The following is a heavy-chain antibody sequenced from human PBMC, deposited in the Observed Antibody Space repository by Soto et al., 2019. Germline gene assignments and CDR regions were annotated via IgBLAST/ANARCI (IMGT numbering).Heavy chain of an antibody. Sequence: QVQLVQSGGEMKKPGSSVKVSCETSGYTFNTYGVYWVRQVPGQGLEWMGWISGYNGDTRYAQNLQKTNTMTIDSSTGTDYRELRSLRTDDTAVYYCAREPVPQGDGDPPDCWGQGTLVTGSS. CDR1: GYTFNTYG. V-gene: IGHV1-18*01. CDR2: ISGYNGDT. J-gene: IGHJ4*02. CDR3: AREPVPQGDGDPPDC. D-gene: IGHD4-17*01.